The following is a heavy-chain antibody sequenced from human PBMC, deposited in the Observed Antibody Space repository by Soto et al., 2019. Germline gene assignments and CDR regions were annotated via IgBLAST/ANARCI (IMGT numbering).Heavy chain of an antibody. CDR2: ISGSGGST. CDR3: AKEYCSGGSCSYFDY. D-gene: IGHD2-15*01. J-gene: IGHJ4*02. CDR1: GFTVSSNY. Sequence: GGSLRLSCAASGFTVSSNYMSWVRQAPGKGLEWVSVISGSGGSTYYADSVKGRFTISRDNSKNTLYLQMKSLRAEDTAVYYCAKEYCSGGSCSYFDYWGQGTLVTVSS. V-gene: IGHV3-23*01.